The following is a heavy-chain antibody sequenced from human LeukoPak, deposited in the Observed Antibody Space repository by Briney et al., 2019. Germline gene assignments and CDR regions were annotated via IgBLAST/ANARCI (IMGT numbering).Heavy chain of an antibody. V-gene: IGHV4-39*07. CDR2: IYYSGST. Sequence: PSETLSLTCTVSGGSISSSSYYWGWIRQPPGKGLEWIGSIYYSGSTYYNPSLKSRVTISVDTSKNQFSLKLSSVTAADTAVYYCARRPPYYYDSSGYPPFDYWGQGTLVTVSS. D-gene: IGHD3-22*01. CDR1: GGSISSSSYY. CDR3: ARRPPYYYDSSGYPPFDY. J-gene: IGHJ4*02.